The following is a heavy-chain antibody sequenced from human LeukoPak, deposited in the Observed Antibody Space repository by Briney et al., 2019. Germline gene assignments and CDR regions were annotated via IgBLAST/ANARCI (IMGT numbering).Heavy chain of an antibody. CDR3: AIIGYSYGYGTDV. CDR2: VSGSGDST. CDR1: GFTFSNYA. J-gene: IGHJ6*02. V-gene: IGHV3-23*01. Sequence: GGSLRLSCAGSGFTFSNYAMTWVRQAPGKGLEWVSGVSGSGDSTFYADSVRGRLTISRDNSKNTLYLQMNSLRAEDTAIYYCAIIGYSYGYGTDVRGRGTTVTVSS. D-gene: IGHD5-18*01.